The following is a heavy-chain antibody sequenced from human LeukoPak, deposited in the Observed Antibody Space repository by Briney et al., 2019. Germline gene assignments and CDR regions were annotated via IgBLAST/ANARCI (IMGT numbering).Heavy chain of an antibody. V-gene: IGHV3-23*01. CDR3: AKVGFGVGSPDY. D-gene: IGHD3-3*01. J-gene: IGHJ4*02. CDR1: GFTFNSYA. Sequence: PGGSLRLSCAASGFTFNSYAMSWVRQAPGKGLEWVSAISGSGGSTYYADSVKGRFTISRDNSKNTLYLQMNSLRAEDTAVYYCAKVGFGVGSPDYWGQGTLVTVSS. CDR2: ISGSGGST.